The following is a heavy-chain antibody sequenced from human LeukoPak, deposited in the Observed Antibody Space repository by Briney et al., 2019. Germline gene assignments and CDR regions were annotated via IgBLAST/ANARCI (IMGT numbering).Heavy chain of an antibody. D-gene: IGHD3-10*01. CDR2: IIPIFGTA. V-gene: IGHV1-69*05. Sequence: GASVKVSCKASGGTFSSYAINWVRQAPGQGLEWMGGIIPIFGTANYAQKFQGRVTITTDESTSTAYMELSSLRSEDTAVYYCAREVPRGGYFDYWGQGTLVTVSS. J-gene: IGHJ4*02. CDR3: AREVPRGGYFDY. CDR1: GGTFSSYA.